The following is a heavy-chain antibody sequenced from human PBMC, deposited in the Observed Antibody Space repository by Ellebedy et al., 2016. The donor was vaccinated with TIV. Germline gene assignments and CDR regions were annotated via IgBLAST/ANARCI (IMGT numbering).Heavy chain of an antibody. CDR1: GGSFSGYY. D-gene: IGHD6-6*01. V-gene: IGHV4-34*01. CDR2: INHSGST. Sequence: SETLSLXCAVYGGSFSGYYWSWIRQPPGKGLEWIGEINHSGSTNYNPSLKSRVTISVDTSKNQFSLKLSSVTAADTAVYYCARVALGQLGLGYFDYWGQGTLVTVSS. CDR3: ARVALGQLGLGYFDY. J-gene: IGHJ4*02.